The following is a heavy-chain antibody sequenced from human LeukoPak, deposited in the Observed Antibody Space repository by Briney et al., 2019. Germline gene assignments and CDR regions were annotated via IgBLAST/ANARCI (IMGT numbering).Heavy chain of an antibody. V-gene: IGHV3-48*04. Sequence: PGGSLRLSCAAPGYSFTNFGMNWVRQAPGKGLEWVSYISSPSSTIYYADSVKGRFTISRDNAKNSLYLQMNSLRAEDTAVYYCSRVYQDGNSGPYYWGQGTLVTVSS. J-gene: IGHJ4*02. D-gene: IGHD4-23*01. CDR2: ISSPSSTI. CDR3: SRVYQDGNSGPYY. CDR1: GYSFTNFG.